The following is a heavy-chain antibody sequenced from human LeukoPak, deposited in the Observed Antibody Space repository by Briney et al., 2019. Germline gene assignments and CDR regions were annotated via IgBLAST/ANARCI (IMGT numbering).Heavy chain of an antibody. CDR3: TRFSGSGSSFDY. V-gene: IGHV5-10-1*01. CDR2: VDPSDSYT. Sequence: GESLKISCKGSGYSFNSYWIGWVRQMPGKGLEWMGRVDPSDSYTSYSPSFQGHVTISADKSINTAYLQWSSLKASDTAMYFCTRFSGSGSSFDYWGQGTLVTVSS. J-gene: IGHJ4*02. D-gene: IGHD3-10*01. CDR1: GYSFNSYW.